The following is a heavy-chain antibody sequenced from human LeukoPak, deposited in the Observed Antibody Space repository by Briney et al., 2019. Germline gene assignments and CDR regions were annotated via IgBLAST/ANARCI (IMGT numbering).Heavy chain of an antibody. Sequence: GGSLRLSCAASGFTFSSYAMSWVRQAPGKGLEWVSSISGSGGSTYYEDSVKGRFTISRDNSKNTLYLQMNSLRAEDSAVYYCAKMRYQWLVRIYFDYWGQGTLVTVSS. CDR2: ISGSGGST. V-gene: IGHV3-23*01. CDR1: GFTFSSYA. J-gene: IGHJ4*02. CDR3: AKMRYQWLVRIYFDY. D-gene: IGHD6-19*01.